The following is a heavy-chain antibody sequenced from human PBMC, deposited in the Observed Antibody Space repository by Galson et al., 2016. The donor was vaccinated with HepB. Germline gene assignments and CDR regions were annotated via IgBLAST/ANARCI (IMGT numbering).Heavy chain of an antibody. CDR2: IYHRGST. CDR3: ARSCCSGGGCYFPGP. CDR1: GDSLSSGGYS. V-gene: IGHV4-30-2*01. D-gene: IGHD2-15*01. Sequence: TLSPTCAVSGDSLSSGGYSWSWLRQPPGKGLEWIGYIYHRGSTYHNPSLNSRVTISLDKSRIQFSLNLSSVTAADTAVYFRARSCCSGGGCYFPGPWGQGTLVTVSS. J-gene: IGHJ5*02.